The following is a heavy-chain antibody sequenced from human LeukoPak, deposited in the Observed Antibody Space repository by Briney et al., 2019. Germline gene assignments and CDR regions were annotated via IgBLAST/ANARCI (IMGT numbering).Heavy chain of an antibody. CDR3: ARVINTRNWGVSGQFDY. D-gene: IGHD3-10*01. J-gene: IGHJ4*02. CDR2: INYFGNT. Sequence: MASETLSLTCTVSGGSIDSGDYYWSWIRQPPGKGLEWIGFINYFGNTYYNPSLKSRTTISLGTSKNQFSLKLSFVTAADTAVYYCARVINTRNWGVSGQFDYWGQGALVTVSS. CDR1: GGSIDSGDYY. V-gene: IGHV4-30-4*08.